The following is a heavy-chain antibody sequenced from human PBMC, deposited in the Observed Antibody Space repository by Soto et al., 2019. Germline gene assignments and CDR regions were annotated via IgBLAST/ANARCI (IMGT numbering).Heavy chain of an antibody. J-gene: IGHJ5*02. Sequence: ASVKVSCKASGGTFSSYAISWVRQAPGQGLEWMGGIIPIFGTANYAQKFQGRVTITADKSTSTAYMELSSLRSEDTAVYYCASCSSSWYRWFDPWGQGTLVTVSS. CDR3: ASCSSSWYRWFDP. CDR1: GGTFSSYA. D-gene: IGHD6-13*01. V-gene: IGHV1-69*06. CDR2: IIPIFGTA.